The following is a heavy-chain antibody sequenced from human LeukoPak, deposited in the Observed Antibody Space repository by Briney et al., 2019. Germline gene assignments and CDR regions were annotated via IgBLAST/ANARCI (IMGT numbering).Heavy chain of an antibody. CDR1: GGSFSGYY. V-gene: IGHV4-34*01. CDR2: INHSGST. CDR3: ARGAYDVWQQLSHWGYYYYYGMDV. J-gene: IGHJ6*02. Sequence: SETLSLTCAVYGGSFSGYYWNWIRQPPGKGLEWIGEINHSGSTNYNPSLKSRVTISVDTSKNQFSLKLSSVTAADTAVYYCARGAYDVWQQLSHWGYYYYYGMDVWGQGTTVTVSS. D-gene: IGHD6-13*01.